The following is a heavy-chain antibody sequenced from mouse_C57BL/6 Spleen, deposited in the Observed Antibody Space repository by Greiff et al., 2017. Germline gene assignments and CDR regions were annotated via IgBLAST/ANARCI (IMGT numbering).Heavy chain of an antibody. CDR1: GYSITSGYY. D-gene: IGHD2-4*01. CDR3: ARDLYDYDEGFAY. Sequence: VKLQESGPGLVKPSQSLSLTCSVTGYSITSGYYWNWIRQFPGNKLEWMGYISYDGSNNYNPSLKNRISITRDTSKNQFFLKLNSVTTEDTATYYCARDLYDYDEGFAYWGQGTLVTVSA. CDR2: ISYDGSN. V-gene: IGHV3-6*01. J-gene: IGHJ3*01.